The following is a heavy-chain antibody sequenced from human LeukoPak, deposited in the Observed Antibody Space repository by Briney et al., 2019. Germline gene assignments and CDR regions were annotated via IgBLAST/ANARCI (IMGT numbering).Heavy chain of an antibody. CDR2: ISWNSGSI. CDR1: GFTFDDYA. CDR3: AKGLVGSSIADFFDY. D-gene: IGHD6-6*01. J-gene: IGHJ4*02. Sequence: GGSLRLSCAASGFTFDDYAMHWVRQAPGKGLEWVSGISWNSGSIGYADSVKGRFTISRDNAKNSLYLQMNSLRGEDMALYYCAKGLVGSSIADFFDYWGQGILVTVSS. V-gene: IGHV3-9*03.